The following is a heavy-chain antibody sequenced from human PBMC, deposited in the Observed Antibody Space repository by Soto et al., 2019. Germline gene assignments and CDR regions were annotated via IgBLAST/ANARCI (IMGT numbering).Heavy chain of an antibody. CDR3: ARNDWNGPLLWFDP. J-gene: IGHJ5*02. D-gene: IGHD1-1*01. CDR2: TYYRSKWYN. CDR1: GDSVSNNNVA. V-gene: IGHV6-1*01. Sequence: PSQTLSLTCAISGDSVSNNNVAWNWIRQSPSRGLEWLGRTYYRSKWYNDYAESVKSRITINPDTSKNQFSLQLNSVTPEDTAVYYCARNDWNGPLLWFDPWGQGTRVTVSX.